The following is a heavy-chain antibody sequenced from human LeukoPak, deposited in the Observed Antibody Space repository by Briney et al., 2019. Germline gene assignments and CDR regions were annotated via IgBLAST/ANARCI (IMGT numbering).Heavy chain of an antibody. D-gene: IGHD3-3*01. J-gene: IGHJ5*02. V-gene: IGHV1-8*01. CDR2: MHPNSGNT. CDR1: GYTFTSYD. Sequence: ASVKVSCKASGYTFTSYDINWVRQATGQGLEWMGWMHPNSGNTGYAQKFQGRVTMTRNTSISTAYMELSSLRSEDTAVYYCARGGSVSRTIFGVVPLRNGFDPWGQGTLVTVSS. CDR3: ARGGSVSRTIFGVVPLRNGFDP.